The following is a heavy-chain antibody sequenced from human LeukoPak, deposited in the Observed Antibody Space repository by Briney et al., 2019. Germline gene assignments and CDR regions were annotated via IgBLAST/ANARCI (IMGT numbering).Heavy chain of an antibody. D-gene: IGHD3-22*01. Sequence: GASVKVSCKAPGYTFTGYYMHWVRQAPGQGLEWMGWINPNSGGTNYAQKFQGRVTMTRDTSISTAYMELSRLRSDDTAVYYCARDYYDSSGYYYDDYWGQGTLVTVSS. CDR3: ARDYYDSSGYYYDDY. CDR2: INPNSGGT. V-gene: IGHV1-2*02. J-gene: IGHJ4*02. CDR1: GYTFTGYY.